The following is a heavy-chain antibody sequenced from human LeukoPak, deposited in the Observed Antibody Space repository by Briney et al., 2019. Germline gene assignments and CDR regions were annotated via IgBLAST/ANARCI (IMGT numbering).Heavy chain of an antibody. Sequence: SETLSLTCTVSDGSISSNNYYWAWIRQPPGKGLEWIGSHFYSGRTYYNPSLKSRVTISVDTSKNQFSLKLSSVTAADTAVYYCARDRIPLYYDILTGYHNVGFDPWGQGALVTVSS. V-gene: IGHV4-39*07. D-gene: IGHD3-9*01. J-gene: IGHJ5*02. CDR1: DGSISSNNYY. CDR3: ARDRIPLYYDILTGYHNVGFDP. CDR2: HFYSGRT.